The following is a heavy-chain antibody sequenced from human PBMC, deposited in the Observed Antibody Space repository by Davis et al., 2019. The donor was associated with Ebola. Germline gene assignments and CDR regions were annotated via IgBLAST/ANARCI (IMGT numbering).Heavy chain of an antibody. J-gene: IGHJ4*02. Sequence: GSLRLSCTVSGGSISSYYWSWIRQPPGKGLEWVGCMFYNGDTKYNPALESRVTISVDTSKNQFSLRLSSVTAADTAMYYCVKDEVTAGRFNYWGQGSLVTVSS. D-gene: IGHD4-11*01. CDR3: VKDEVTAGRFNY. V-gene: IGHV4-59*08. CDR2: MFYNGDT. CDR1: GGSISSYY.